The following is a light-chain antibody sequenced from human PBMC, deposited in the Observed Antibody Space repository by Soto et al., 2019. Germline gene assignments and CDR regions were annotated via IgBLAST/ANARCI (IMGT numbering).Light chain of an antibody. CDR3: MIWASGLVV. Sequence: QSVLTQPPSSSASPGESARLTCTLPSDINVDDYNIYWYQKHSGSPPRYLLYYSSDSAKGQGSVVPRRFSGSKDASANAGILLIAGLQSEDEADYYCMIWASGLVVFGGGTKLTVL. CDR1: SDINVDDYN. J-gene: IGLJ2*01. CDR2: YSSDSAK. V-gene: IGLV5-37*01.